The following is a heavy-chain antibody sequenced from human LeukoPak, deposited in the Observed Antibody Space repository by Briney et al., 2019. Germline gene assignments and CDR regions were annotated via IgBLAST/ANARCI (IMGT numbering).Heavy chain of an antibody. D-gene: IGHD4-17*01. Sequence: SVKVSCKASGGTFSSYAISWVRQAPGQGREGMGRIIPIFGTANYAQKFQGRVTITTDESTSTAYMELSSLTSEDTAVYYCAREKRYGDYVPYYMDVWGKGTTVTVSS. J-gene: IGHJ6*03. CDR3: AREKRYGDYVPYYMDV. CDR1: GGTFSSYA. V-gene: IGHV1-69*05. CDR2: IIPIFGTA.